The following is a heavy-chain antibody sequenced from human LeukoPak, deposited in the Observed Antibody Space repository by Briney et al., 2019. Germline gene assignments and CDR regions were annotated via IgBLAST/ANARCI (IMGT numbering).Heavy chain of an antibody. J-gene: IGHJ6*02. D-gene: IGHD2-15*01. CDR1: GFNFRGHA. Sequence: GGSLRLSCAASGFNFRGHAMHWVRQAPGKGLEWVALIWYDGSKTYYEDSMKGRVAISRDNARNTLYLQINNLRAEDTAVYYCAREPINLVVGVSYGLDVWGLGTAVTVSS. CDR2: IWYDGSKT. CDR3: AREPINLVVGVSYGLDV. V-gene: IGHV3-33*01.